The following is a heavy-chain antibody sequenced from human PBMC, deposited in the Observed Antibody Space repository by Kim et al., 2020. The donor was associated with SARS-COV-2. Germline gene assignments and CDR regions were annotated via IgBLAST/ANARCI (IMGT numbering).Heavy chain of an antibody. J-gene: IGHJ5*01. CDR2: RGSTTI. Sequence: RGSTTILYADSVKGRFTISRDNAKDSLYLQIINLRDEDTAVYYCARDFFDSWGQGTLVTVSS. V-gene: IGHV3-48*02. CDR3: ARDFFDS.